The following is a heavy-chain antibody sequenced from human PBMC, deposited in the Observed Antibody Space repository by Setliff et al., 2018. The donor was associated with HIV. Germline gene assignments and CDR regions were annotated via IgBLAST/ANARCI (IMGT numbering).Heavy chain of an antibody. J-gene: IGHJ6*02. D-gene: IGHD3-3*01. Sequence: SETLSLTCTVSGGSISSITHYWGWIRQPPGKGLEWIGSIGYSGSTYYNPSLKSRVTVSVDTSKNQFSLKLSSVIAADTAVYYCARIFGDQGYYYGMDVWGQGTTVTVSS. CDR2: IGYSGST. CDR1: GGSISSITHY. V-gene: IGHV4-39*07. CDR3: ARIFGDQGYYYGMDV.